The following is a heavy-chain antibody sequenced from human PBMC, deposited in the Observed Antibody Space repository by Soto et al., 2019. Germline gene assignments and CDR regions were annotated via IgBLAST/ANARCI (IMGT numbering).Heavy chain of an antibody. J-gene: IGHJ3*02. CDR1: GVSVTSGGFF. V-gene: IGHV4-31*03. D-gene: IGHD2-15*01. CDR2: ISYSGSA. CDR3: ARLLCSGDSCSLGGGFDI. Sequence: VLLQESGPGLVEPSQTLSLTCTVSGVSVTSGGFFWSWLRHHPAKGLEWIGYISYSGSAYYSPSLKSRVSIAADTSSNQFSLRLTSLTAADTAVYFCARLLCSGDSCSLGGGFDIWGQGTTVTVSS.